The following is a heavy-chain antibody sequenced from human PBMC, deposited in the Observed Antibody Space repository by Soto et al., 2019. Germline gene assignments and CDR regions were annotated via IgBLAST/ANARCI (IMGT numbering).Heavy chain of an antibody. J-gene: IGHJ4*02. CDR2: ISYDGNNE. V-gene: IGHV3-30-3*01. D-gene: IGHD3-10*02. CDR3: ARANSMSRDPFDN. CDR1: GFTISSYA. Sequence: GGSLRLSCAASGFTISSYAMHWVRQAPGKGLDWVAVISYDGNNEYYADSVKGRFTISRDNSKNTLYLHMSSLRVEDTAVYYCARANSMSRDPFDNWGQGTLVTVS.